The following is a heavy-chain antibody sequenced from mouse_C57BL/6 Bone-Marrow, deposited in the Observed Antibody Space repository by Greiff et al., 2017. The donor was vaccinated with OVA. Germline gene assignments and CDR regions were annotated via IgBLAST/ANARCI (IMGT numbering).Heavy chain of an antibody. J-gene: IGHJ2*01. D-gene: IGHD2-4*01. V-gene: IGHV1-69*01. CDR3: ARGRVYDYEGYFDY. CDR1: GYTFTSYW. CDR2: IDPSDSYT. Sequence: QVQLQQPGAELVMPGASVKLSCKASGYTFTSYWMHWVTQRPGQGLEWIGEIDPSDSYTNYNQKFKGKSTLTVDKSSSTAYMQLSSLTSEDSAVYYCARGRVYDYEGYFDYWGQGTTLTVSS.